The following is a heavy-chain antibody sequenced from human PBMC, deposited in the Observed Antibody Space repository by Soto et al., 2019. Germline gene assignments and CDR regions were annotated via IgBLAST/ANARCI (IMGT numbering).Heavy chain of an antibody. CDR2: INHSGST. CDR3: ASSITMVRGVLSY. V-gene: IGHV4-34*01. J-gene: IGHJ4*02. CDR1: GGSFSGYY. D-gene: IGHD3-10*01. Sequence: SETLSLTCAVYGGSFSGYYWSWIRQPPGKGLEWIGEINHSGSTNYNPSLKSRVTISVDTSKNQFSLKLSSVTAADTAVYYCASSITMVRGVLSYWGQGTLVTVSS.